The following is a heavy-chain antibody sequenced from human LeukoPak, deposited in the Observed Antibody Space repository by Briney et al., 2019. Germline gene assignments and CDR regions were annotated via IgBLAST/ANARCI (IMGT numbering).Heavy chain of an antibody. CDR3: ARGPGELDY. D-gene: IGHD1-26*01. CDR2: IYYSGST. CDR1: GGSISSYY. J-gene: IGHJ4*02. V-gene: IGHV4-59*12. Sequence: SETLSLTCTVSGGSISSYYWSRIRQPPGKGLEWIGYIYYSGSTNYNPSLKSRVTISVDTSKNQFSLKLSSVTAADTAVYYCARGPGELDYWGQGTLVTVSS.